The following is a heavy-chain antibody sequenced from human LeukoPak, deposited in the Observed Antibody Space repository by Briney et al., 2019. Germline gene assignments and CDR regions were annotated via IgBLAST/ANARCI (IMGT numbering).Heavy chain of an antibody. CDR1: GGSISSYY. CDR3: ARLVAATGNFDY. CDR2: IYHSGST. Sequence: SETLSLTCTVSGGSISSYYWNWIRQPPGKGLEWIGYIYHSGSTYYNPSLKSRVTISVDRSKNQFSLKLSSVTAADTAVYYCARLVAATGNFDYWGQGTLVTVSS. D-gene: IGHD6-13*01. V-gene: IGHV4-59*12. J-gene: IGHJ4*02.